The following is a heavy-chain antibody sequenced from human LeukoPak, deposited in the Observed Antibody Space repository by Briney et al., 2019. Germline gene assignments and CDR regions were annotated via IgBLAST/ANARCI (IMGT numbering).Heavy chain of an antibody. J-gene: IGHJ4*02. V-gene: IGHV3-7*01. CDR2: IKQDGSEK. CDR3: ARDLGPLDY. D-gene: IGHD7-27*01. CDR1: GFTFSSYW. Sequence: GGSLRLSCAASGFTFSSYWMSWVRQAPGKGLEWVANIKQDGSEKYYVDSVKGRFTISRDNANNLLYLQMNSLRVEDTAVYYCARDLGPLDYWGQGSLVTVSS.